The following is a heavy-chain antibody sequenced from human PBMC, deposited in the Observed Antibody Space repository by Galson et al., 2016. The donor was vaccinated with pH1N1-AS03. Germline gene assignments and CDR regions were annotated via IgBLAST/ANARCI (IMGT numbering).Heavy chain of an antibody. CDR2: IYYSGGT. V-gene: IGHV4-59*01. CDR3: ARFRSSWTFYYGLDV. D-gene: IGHD6-13*01. Sequence: SETLSLTCTVSGGPISSYYWTWIRQPPGKGLEWIGHIYYSGGTNYNPSLKSRVTISVDTSKNQFSLKLSSVTAADTAVYYCARFRSSWTFYYGLDVWGQGTTVTVS. J-gene: IGHJ6*02. CDR1: GGPISSYY.